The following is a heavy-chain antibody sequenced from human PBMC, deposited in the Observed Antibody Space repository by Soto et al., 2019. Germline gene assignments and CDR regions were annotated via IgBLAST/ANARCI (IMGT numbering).Heavy chain of an antibody. CDR2: INHSGST. Sequence: SETLSLTCAVYGGSFSGYYWSWIRQPPGKGLEWIGEINHSGSTNYNPSLKSRVTISVDTSKNQFSLKLSSVTAADTAVYYCARDLGIYYYDSSGYYYGGIDYWGQGTLVTVSS. V-gene: IGHV4-34*01. CDR3: ARDLGIYYYDSSGYYYGGIDY. J-gene: IGHJ4*02. D-gene: IGHD3-22*01. CDR1: GGSFSGYY.